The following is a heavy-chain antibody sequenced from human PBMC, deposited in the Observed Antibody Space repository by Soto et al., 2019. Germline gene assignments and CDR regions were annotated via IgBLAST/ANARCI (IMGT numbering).Heavy chain of an antibody. CDR3: ARGSRYFDWLPDY. CDR2: IHSSGSI. Sequence: PSETLSLTCSVSGGSIRSYYWSWIRQPAGKGLEWIGRIHSSGSINYNPSLKSRVTLSVDTSKNQFSLNLTLVTAADTAVYYCARGSRYFDWLPDYWGQGIRVTVSS. V-gene: IGHV4-4*07. J-gene: IGHJ4*02. D-gene: IGHD3-9*01. CDR1: GGSIRSYY.